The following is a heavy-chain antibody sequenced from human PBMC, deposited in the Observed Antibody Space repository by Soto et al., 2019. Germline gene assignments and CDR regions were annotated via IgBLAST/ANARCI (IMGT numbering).Heavy chain of an antibody. CDR1: GGTFSSYA. CDR3: ARDPRIAVAASNWFDP. D-gene: IGHD6-19*01. J-gene: IGHJ5*02. V-gene: IGHV1-69*06. CDR2: IIPIFGTA. Sequence: ASVKVSCKASGGTFSSYAISWVRQAPGQGLEWMGGIIPIFGTANYAQKFQGRVTITADKSTSTAYMELSSLRSEDTAVYYCARDPRIAVAASNWFDPWGQGTLVTVSS.